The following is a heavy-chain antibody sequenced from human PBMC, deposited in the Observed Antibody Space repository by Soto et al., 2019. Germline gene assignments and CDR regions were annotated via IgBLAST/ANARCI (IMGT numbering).Heavy chain of an antibody. CDR2: LDGAGGST. V-gene: IGHV3-23*01. CDR1: GFTFIYFD. J-gene: IGHJ6*02. D-gene: IGHD3-10*01. Sequence: GRALRLSWFASGFTFIYFDMSWVRHVPGRGLGWVASLDGAGGSTYYADSVRGRYSISRDHSQNTLLLQMKRLRVDDTAIYYCSSSRDEDDSGVSWFTYGMDIWGQGTTVTVSS. CDR3: SSSRDEDDSGVSWFTYGMDI.